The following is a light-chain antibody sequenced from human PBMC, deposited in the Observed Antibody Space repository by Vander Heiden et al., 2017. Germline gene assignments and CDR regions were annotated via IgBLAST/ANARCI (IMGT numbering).Light chain of an antibody. V-gene: IGLV3-19*01. J-gene: IGLJ2*01. CDR3: NCRDSSGKRVV. Sequence: SSELTQDPAVSVALGQTLRITCQGDSLRSYYASWYQQKPGQAPVLVIYGKNNRPSGIPDRFSGSSSGNTASLTITGAQAEDEADYYCNCRDSSGKRVVFGGGTKLTVL. CDR1: SLRSYY. CDR2: GKN.